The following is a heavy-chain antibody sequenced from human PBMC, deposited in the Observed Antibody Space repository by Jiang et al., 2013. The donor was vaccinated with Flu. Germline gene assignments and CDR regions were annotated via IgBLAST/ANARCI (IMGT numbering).Heavy chain of an antibody. CDR2: THWDDDH. D-gene: IGHD1-26*01. CDR3: ARKTPSGSYDY. J-gene: IGHJ4*02. Sequence: TLTCTFSGFSLSTSGVTVGWIRQPPGKALEWLAVTHWDDDHHYSPSLRTRLTISKDPSKKQVVLTMTNMDPVDTATYFCARKTPSGSYDYWGQGSLVTVSS. CDR1: GFSLSTSGVT. V-gene: IGHV2-5*02.